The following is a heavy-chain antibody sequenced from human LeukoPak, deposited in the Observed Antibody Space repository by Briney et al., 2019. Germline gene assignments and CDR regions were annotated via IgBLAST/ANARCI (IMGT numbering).Heavy chain of an antibody. D-gene: IGHD6-13*01. J-gene: IGHJ4*02. CDR1: GFTFSSYA. V-gene: IGHV3-11*04. CDR3: AREGVATAGTAYDY. Sequence: PGGSLRLSCAASGFTFSSYAMSWIRQAPGKGLEWVSYISSSGSTIYYADSVKGRFTISRDNAKNSLYLQMNSLRVEDTAVYYCAREGVATAGTAYDYWGQGTLVTVSS. CDR2: ISSSGSTI.